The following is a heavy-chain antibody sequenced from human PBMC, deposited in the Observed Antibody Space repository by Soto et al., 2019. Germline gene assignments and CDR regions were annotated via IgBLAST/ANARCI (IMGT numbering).Heavy chain of an antibody. Sequence: SETLSLTCTVSGDSISTYYWSWIRQPQGKGLEWIAYIYYTGNTYYNPSLKSRVTISMDTSKNQFSLKLSSVTAADTAVYYCARYYYDSSGYYYGWFDPWGQGTLVTVSS. CDR1: GDSISTYY. CDR2: IYYTGNT. D-gene: IGHD3-22*01. V-gene: IGHV4-59*01. J-gene: IGHJ5*02. CDR3: ARYYYDSSGYYYGWFDP.